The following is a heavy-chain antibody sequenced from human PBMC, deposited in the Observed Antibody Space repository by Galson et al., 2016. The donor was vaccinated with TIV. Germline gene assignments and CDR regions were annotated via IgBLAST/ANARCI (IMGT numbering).Heavy chain of an antibody. CDR2: ISFDGNSE. D-gene: IGHD3-3*01. CDR1: GFTFNTYA. CDR3: ARDSGVFCRRASCFEWLDY. Sequence: SLRLSCAASGFTFNTYAIHWIRQAPGKGLEWVALISFDGNSEYFADSMKGRFTISRDNSKNTLYLQMNSLRTEDTAVYFCARDSGVFCRRASCFEWLDYWGQGTLVTVSS. V-gene: IGHV3-30-3*01. J-gene: IGHJ4*02.